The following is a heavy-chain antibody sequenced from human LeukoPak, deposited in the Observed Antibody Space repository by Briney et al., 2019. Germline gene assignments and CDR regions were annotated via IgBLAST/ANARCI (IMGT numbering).Heavy chain of an antibody. CDR2: FYSGGST. CDR3: AIGGSRIVVVPTYYFDY. V-gene: IGHV3-53*01. D-gene: IGHD3-22*01. CDR1: GFTVSDNF. J-gene: IGHJ4*02. Sequence: GGSLRLSCAASGFTVSDNFLSWVRQAPGKGLEWVSVFYSGGSTSYADSVKGRFTVSRDNSKNTLYLQMNSLRAEDTAVYYCAIGGSRIVVVPTYYFDYWGQRTLVTVSS.